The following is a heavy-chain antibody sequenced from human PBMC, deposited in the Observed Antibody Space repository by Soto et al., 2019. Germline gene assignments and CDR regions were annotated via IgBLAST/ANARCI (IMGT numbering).Heavy chain of an antibody. Sequence: PGGSLRLSCAASGFTFSSYGMHWVRQAPGKGLEWVAVIWYDGSNKYYADSVKGRFTISRDNSKNTLYLQMNSLRAEDTAVYYCARDTGEQQLVTHWGQGTLVTVSS. D-gene: IGHD6-13*01. CDR2: IWYDGSNK. CDR1: GFTFSSYG. V-gene: IGHV3-33*01. J-gene: IGHJ4*02. CDR3: ARDTGEQQLVTH.